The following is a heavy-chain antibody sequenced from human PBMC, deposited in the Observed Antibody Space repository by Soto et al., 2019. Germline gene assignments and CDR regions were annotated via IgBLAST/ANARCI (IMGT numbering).Heavy chain of an antibody. Sequence: QVHLVQSGAEMKKPGSSVKVACKASGGTFRSLSFSWVRQAPGQGLEWMGGIIPMLGVEKYAQKFQGRVTINTDESTNTAFLELSSLRSEDTAVYSCARDLGGVALDSWGQGTLVTVS. CDR3: ARDLGGVALDS. J-gene: IGHJ4*02. D-gene: IGHD3-16*01. V-gene: IGHV1-69*16. CDR1: GGTFRSLS. CDR2: IIPMLGVE.